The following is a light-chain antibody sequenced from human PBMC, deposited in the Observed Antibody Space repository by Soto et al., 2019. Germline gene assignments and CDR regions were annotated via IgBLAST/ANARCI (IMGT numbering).Light chain of an antibody. CDR1: QSVLYSSNNKNY. CDR3: QQYYSTPFA. V-gene: IGKV4-1*01. Sequence: DIVMTQSPDSLAVSLGEGATINCRSSQSVLYSSNNKNYLAWYQQKPGQPPKLLIYWASTRESGVPDRFSGSGSGTDFTLTISSLQAEDVAVYYCQQYYSTPFAFGGGTKVDIK. CDR2: WAS. J-gene: IGKJ4*01.